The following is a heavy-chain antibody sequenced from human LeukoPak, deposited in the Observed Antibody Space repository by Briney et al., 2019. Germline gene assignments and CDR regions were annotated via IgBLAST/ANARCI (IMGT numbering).Heavy chain of an antibody. V-gene: IGHV3-7*01. CDR1: GFTFSSYW. CDR3: ARHQNTWFDP. CDR2: IKHDGREK. J-gene: IGHJ5*02. Sequence: AGGSLRLSCAASGFTFSSYWMSWVRQAQGKGLEWVANIKHDGREKYSLDSVKGRFTISRDNAKNSLYLEMNSLRVEDTAVYYCARHQNTWFDPWGQGTLVTVTS.